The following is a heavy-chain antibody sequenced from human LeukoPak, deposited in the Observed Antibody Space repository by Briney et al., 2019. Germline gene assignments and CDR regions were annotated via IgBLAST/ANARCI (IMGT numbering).Heavy chain of an antibody. V-gene: IGHV4-4*07. Sequence: SETLSLTCTVSGGSISSYYWSWIRQPAGKGLEWIGRIYTSGSTDYNPSLKSRVTISIDTSKNQFSLKLNSVAAADTAVYYCARDRGYSYAFDYWGQGTLVTVSS. CDR1: GGSISSYY. CDR3: ARDRGYSYAFDY. D-gene: IGHD5-18*01. J-gene: IGHJ4*02. CDR2: IYTSGST.